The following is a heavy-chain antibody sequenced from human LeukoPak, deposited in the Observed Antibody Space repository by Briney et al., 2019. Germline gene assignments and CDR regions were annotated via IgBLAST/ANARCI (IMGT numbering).Heavy chain of an antibody. CDR2: IGTGGDT. V-gene: IGHV3-13*01. Sequence: GGSLRLSCAASGFTFSNYDMHWVRQGTGKGLEWVSGIGTGGDTHYPDSVKGRFTISRENAKNSLYLQMTSLRVGDTAMYYCARAVRYYGSSGAHAFDIWGQGTRVTVS. CDR3: ARAVRYYGSSGAHAFDI. D-gene: IGHD6-19*01. J-gene: IGHJ3*02. CDR1: GFTFSNYD.